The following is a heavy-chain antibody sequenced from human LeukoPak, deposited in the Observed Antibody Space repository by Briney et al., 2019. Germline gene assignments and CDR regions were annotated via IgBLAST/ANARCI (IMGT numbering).Heavy chain of an antibody. Sequence: ASVKVSCKASGYTFTSYGISWVRQAPGQGLEWMGWIGAYNGNTNYAQKLQGRVTMTTDTSTSTAYMELRSLRSDDTAVYYCARERYDSSGYYSPGHWFDPWGQGTLVTVSS. J-gene: IGHJ5*02. D-gene: IGHD3-22*01. CDR2: IGAYNGNT. CDR1: GYTFTSYG. V-gene: IGHV1-18*01. CDR3: ARERYDSSGYYSPGHWFDP.